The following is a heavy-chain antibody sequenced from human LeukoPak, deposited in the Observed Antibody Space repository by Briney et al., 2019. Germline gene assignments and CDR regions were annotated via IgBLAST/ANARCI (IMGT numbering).Heavy chain of an antibody. CDR3: VRGGFNGD. CDR2: IDSDGTGA. V-gene: IGHV3-74*03. CDR1: GFTFSSYA. Sequence: GGSLRLSCAASGFTFSSYAMSWVRQAPGRGLEWVSRIDSDGTGAVYADAVEGRFTISRDNARNTLYLQMNSLRAEDSAVYYCVRGGFNGDWGQGTLVTVSS. J-gene: IGHJ4*02. D-gene: IGHD2-8*01.